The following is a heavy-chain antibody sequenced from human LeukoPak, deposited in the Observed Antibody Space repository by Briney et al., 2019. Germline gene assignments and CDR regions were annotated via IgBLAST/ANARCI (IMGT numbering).Heavy chain of an antibody. CDR2: IYTSGST. D-gene: IGHD3-10*01. J-gene: IGHJ5*02. V-gene: IGHV4-61*02. CDR1: GGSISSGSYY. Sequence: SETLSLTCTVSGGSISSGSYYWSWIRQPAGKGLEWIGRIYTSGSTNYNPSLKSRVTMSVDTSKNQFSLKLSSVTAADTAVYYCARAGYYYGSGSQNWFDPWGQGTLVTVSS. CDR3: ARAGYYYGSGSQNWFDP.